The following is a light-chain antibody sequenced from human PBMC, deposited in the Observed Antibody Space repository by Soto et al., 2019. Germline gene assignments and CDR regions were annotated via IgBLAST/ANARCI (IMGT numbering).Light chain of an antibody. Sequence: IVLTQAPGTLSSFSGQKDNKNCTPSKYINASLAWYQHKPGQAPRLLIYQTSLRAAGIPARFSASGSGTDFTLTISDLQPEDFAIYYCQQRWSCPGTFGQGTKVDIK. CDR2: QTS. CDR1: KYINAS. V-gene: IGKV3-11*01. CDR3: QQRWSCPGT. J-gene: IGKJ1*01.